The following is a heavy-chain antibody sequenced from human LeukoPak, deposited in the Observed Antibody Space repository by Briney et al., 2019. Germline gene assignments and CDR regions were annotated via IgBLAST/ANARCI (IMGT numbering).Heavy chain of an antibody. CDR2: ITHNGGTQ. D-gene: IGHD3-10*01. Sequence: GTSLRLSCEASGFTFGNYAIHWVRQVPGEGLEWVAIITHNGGTQYYADSVKGRFTISRDNSQSTVFLQMNSLRPEDTAVYYCARDAQSRAFSDFDYWGQGTLVTVSS. V-gene: IGHV3-30-3*01. CDR1: GFTFGNYA. J-gene: IGHJ4*02. CDR3: ARDAQSRAFSDFDY.